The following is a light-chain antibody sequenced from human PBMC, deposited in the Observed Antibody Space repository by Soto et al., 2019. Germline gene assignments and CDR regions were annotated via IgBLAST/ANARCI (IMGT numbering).Light chain of an antibody. J-gene: IGKJ4*01. CDR2: GAS. Sequence: EIVLTQSPGTLSLPPGERATLSCRASQSVSSSYLAWYQQKPGQAPRLLIYGASSRATGIPDRFSGSGSGTDFTLTISRLEPEDFAVYYCQQYDSSPLTFGGGTKVEI. CDR3: QQYDSSPLT. V-gene: IGKV3-20*01. CDR1: QSVSSSY.